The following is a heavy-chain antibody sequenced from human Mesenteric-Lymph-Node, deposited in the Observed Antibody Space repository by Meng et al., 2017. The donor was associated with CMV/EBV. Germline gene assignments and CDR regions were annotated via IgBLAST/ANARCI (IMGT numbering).Heavy chain of an antibody. CDR1: GFTFSDHY. CDR3: TRPSGYDAYY. CDR2: ISYTGSTI. Sequence: GESLKISCAASGFTFSDHYMTWIRQAPGKGLEWLSYISYTGSTIYYTDSVKGRFTISRDNAKNSLYLQMNSLRAEDTAVYYCTRPSGYDAYYWGQGTLVTVSS. D-gene: IGHD5-12*01. J-gene: IGHJ4*02. V-gene: IGHV3-11*01.